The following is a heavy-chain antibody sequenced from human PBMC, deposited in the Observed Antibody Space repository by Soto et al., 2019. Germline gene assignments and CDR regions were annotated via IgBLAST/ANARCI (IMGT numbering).Heavy chain of an antibody. D-gene: IGHD3-9*01. CDR1: GFTFSSYG. Sequence: TGGSLRLCCAASGFTFSSYGMHWVRQAPGKGLGWVAVISYDGSNKYYADSVKGRFTISIXXXXXTXYXQXXXLGAXDTAVYYCANGLRYFTAFDIRGQGRIETV. J-gene: IGHJ3*02. CDR3: ANGLRYFTAFDI. V-gene: IGHV3-30*18. CDR2: ISYDGSNK.